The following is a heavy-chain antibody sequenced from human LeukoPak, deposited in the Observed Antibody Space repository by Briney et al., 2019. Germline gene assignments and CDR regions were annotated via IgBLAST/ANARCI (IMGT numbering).Heavy chain of an antibody. D-gene: IGHD6-19*01. CDR1: GFTFSNYW. CDR3: ATWNSGWEFDC. CDR2: IKQDGSET. J-gene: IGHJ4*02. V-gene: IGHV3-7*05. Sequence: PGGSLRLSCAASGFTFSNYWMTWVRQAPGKGLQWVAHIKQDGSETYYVDSVKGRFTISRDNAKTSLYLEMNSLRAEDTAVYYCATWNSGWEFDCWGQGTLVSVPS.